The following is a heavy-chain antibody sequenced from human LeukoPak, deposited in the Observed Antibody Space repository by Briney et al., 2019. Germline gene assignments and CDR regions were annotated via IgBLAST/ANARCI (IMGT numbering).Heavy chain of an antibody. Sequence: SQTLSLTCTVSGGSISSGSYYWSWIRQPAGKGLEWIGRIYTSGSTNYNPSLKSRVTISVDTSKNQFSLKLSSVTAADTAVYFCARGPYSYDSSGAFDIWGQGTMVTVSS. J-gene: IGHJ3*02. D-gene: IGHD3-22*01. V-gene: IGHV4-61*02. CDR3: ARGPYSYDSSGAFDI. CDR2: IYTSGST. CDR1: GGSISSGSYY.